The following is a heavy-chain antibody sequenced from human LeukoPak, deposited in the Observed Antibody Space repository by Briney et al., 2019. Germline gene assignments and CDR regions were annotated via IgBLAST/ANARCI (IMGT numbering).Heavy chain of an antibody. CDR1: GYTFTGYY. J-gene: IGHJ3*02. V-gene: IGHV1-2*02. Sequence: ASVKVSYKASGYTFTGYYMHWVRQAPGQGLEWMGWINPNSGGTNYAQKFQGRVTMTRDTSISTAYMELSRLRSDDTAVYYCARERMRDYVWGSYRHIDAFDIWGQGTMVTVSS. CDR3: ARERMRDYVWGSYRHIDAFDI. CDR2: INPNSGGT. D-gene: IGHD3-16*02.